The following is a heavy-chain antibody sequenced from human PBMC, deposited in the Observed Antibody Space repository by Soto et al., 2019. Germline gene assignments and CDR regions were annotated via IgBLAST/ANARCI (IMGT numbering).Heavy chain of an antibody. V-gene: IGHV4-31*03. CDR1: GGSISSGGYY. J-gene: IGHJ4*02. Sequence: SETLSLTCTVSGGSISSGGYYWSWIRQHPGKGLEWIGYIFYSGSTYYNPSLKSRVTISVDTSKNQFSLKLSSVTAADTAVYYCARRPMVRGVDRTFDYWGQGTLVTVSS. D-gene: IGHD3-10*01. CDR3: ARRPMVRGVDRTFDY. CDR2: IFYSGST.